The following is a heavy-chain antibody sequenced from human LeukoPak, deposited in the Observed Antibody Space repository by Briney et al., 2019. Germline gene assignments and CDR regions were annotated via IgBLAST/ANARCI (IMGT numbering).Heavy chain of an antibody. CDR3: ARQRALYSSSDF. V-gene: IGHV4-59*08. CDR2: IYSNGNT. Sequence: SETLSLTCTVSGGSFSNYYWSWIRQPPGKGLEWIGYIYSNGNTNYNPSLMSRVTMSVDTSKNQFSLRIRSVTAADTAIYYCARQRALYSSSDFWGQGTLVTVPS. D-gene: IGHD6-6*01. J-gene: IGHJ4*02. CDR1: GGSFSNYY.